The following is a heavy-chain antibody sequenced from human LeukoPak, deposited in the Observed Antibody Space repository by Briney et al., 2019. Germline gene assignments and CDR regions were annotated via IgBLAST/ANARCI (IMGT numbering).Heavy chain of an antibody. CDR2: ISYDGSNK. CDR1: GFTFSSYG. V-gene: IGHV3-30*18. CDR3: AKEEGGPYSSGWYYYGMDV. Sequence: GGSPRLSCAASGFTFSSYGMHWVRQAPGKGLEWVAVISYDGSNKYYADSVKGRFTISRDNSKNTLYLQMNSLRAEDTAVYYCAKEEGGPYSSGWYYYGMDVWGQGTTVTVSS. J-gene: IGHJ6*02. D-gene: IGHD6-19*01.